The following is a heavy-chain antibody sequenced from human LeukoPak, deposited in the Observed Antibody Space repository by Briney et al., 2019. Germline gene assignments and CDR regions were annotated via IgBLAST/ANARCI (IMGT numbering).Heavy chain of an antibody. CDR3: ARARIAVSYFDY. CDR2: VYYTGST. Sequence: PSETLSLTCTVSGDSISSYYWSWIRQPPGKGLEWIGYVYYTGSTNHNPFLRSRVTISVDTSNNQFSLKMRSVTAADTAVYYCARARIAVSYFDYWGQGALVTVSS. V-gene: IGHV4-59*01. D-gene: IGHD6-6*01. CDR1: GDSISSYY. J-gene: IGHJ4*02.